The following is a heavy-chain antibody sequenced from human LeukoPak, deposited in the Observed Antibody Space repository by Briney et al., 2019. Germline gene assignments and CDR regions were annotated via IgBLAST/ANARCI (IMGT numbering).Heavy chain of an antibody. CDR2: IRSKTYGGTT. CDR1: GFSFGDYG. D-gene: IGHD3-10*01. Sequence: GGSLRLSCTGSGFSFGDYGMSWVRQAPGKGLEWVGFIRSKTYGGTTEYAASVKGRFTISRDDSKSIAYLQMNSLKTEDTAVYYCTGSFGELSFFDYWGQGTLVTVSS. CDR3: TGSFGELSFFDY. J-gene: IGHJ4*02. V-gene: IGHV3-49*04.